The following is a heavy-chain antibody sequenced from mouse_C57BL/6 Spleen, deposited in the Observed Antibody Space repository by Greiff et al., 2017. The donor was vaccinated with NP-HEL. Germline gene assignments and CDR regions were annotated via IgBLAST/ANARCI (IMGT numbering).Heavy chain of an antibody. CDR1: GYSITSGYY. CDR3: ARDHYYYGSSLWFAY. J-gene: IGHJ3*01. Sequence: EVKLMESGPGLVKPSQSLSLTCSVTGYSITSGYYWNWIRQFPGNKLEWMGYISYDGSNNYNPSLKNRISITRDTSKNQFFLKLNSVTTEDTATYYCARDHYYYGSSLWFAYWGQGTLVTVSA. D-gene: IGHD1-1*01. CDR2: ISYDGSN. V-gene: IGHV3-6*01.